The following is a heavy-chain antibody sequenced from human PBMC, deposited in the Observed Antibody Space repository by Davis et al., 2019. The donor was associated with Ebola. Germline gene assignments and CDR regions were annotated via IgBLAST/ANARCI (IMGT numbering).Heavy chain of an antibody. CDR1: GTPFDNAW. D-gene: IGHD5-18*01. CDR3: TTAPYSYGYDYYYMDV. Sequence: GESLKISCVVSGTPFDNAWMSWVRQAPGKGLEWVGRIKSKTDGGTTDYAAPVKGRFTISRDDSKNTLYLQMNSLKTEDTAVYYCTTAPYSYGYDYYYMDVWGKGTTVTVSS. V-gene: IGHV3-15*01. J-gene: IGHJ6*03. CDR2: IKSKTDGGTT.